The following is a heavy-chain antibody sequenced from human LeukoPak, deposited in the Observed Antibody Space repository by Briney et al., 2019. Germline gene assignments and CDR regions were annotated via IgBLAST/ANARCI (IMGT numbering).Heavy chain of an antibody. CDR1: GFTFRTYG. CDR2: IRNDGTNK. D-gene: IGHD3-10*01. CDR3: AKGDSVNYYGSGSYRNHDAFDI. J-gene: IGHJ3*02. Sequence: GGSLRLSCEASGFTFRTYGMHWVRQAPGKGLEWVAFIRNDGTNKYYADSVKGRFTISRDNSKNTHYLQMNSLRAEDTAVYYCAKGDSVNYYGSGSYRNHDAFDIWGQGTMVTVSS. V-gene: IGHV3-30*02.